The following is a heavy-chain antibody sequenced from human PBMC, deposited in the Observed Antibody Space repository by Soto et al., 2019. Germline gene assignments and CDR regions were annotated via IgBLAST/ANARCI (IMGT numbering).Heavy chain of an antibody. CDR3: ARDMRLGELSRRVMDV. D-gene: IGHD3-16*02. Sequence: GGSLRLSCAASGFIFSSYGMHWVRQAPGKGLEWVAVIWYDGSNKYYADSVKGRFTISRDNSKNTLYLQMNSLRAEDTAVYYCARDMRLGELSRRVMDVWGQGTTVTVS. CDR2: IWYDGSNK. V-gene: IGHV3-33*01. CDR1: GFIFSSYG. J-gene: IGHJ6*02.